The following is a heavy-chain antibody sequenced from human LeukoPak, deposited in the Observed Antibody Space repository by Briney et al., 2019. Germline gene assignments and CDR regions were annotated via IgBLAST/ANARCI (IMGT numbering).Heavy chain of an antibody. Sequence: PSETLSLTCAVYGGSFSGYYWSWIRQPPGKGLEWIGEINHSGSTNYNPSLKCRVTISVDTSKNQFSLKLSSVTAADTAVYYCAGRYYDFWSGYYRADYWGQGTLVTVSS. CDR3: AGRYYDFWSGYYRADY. CDR1: GGSFSGYY. D-gene: IGHD3-3*01. CDR2: INHSGST. V-gene: IGHV4-34*01. J-gene: IGHJ4*02.